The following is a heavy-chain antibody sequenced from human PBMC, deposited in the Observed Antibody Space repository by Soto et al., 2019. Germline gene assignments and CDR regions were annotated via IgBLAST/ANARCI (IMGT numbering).Heavy chain of an antibody. CDR3: AKDFSGGNDAFDI. CDR1: GFTFSSYA. D-gene: IGHD2-15*01. Sequence: GGSLRLSCAASGFTFSSYAMSWVRQAPGKGLEWVSAISGSGGSTYYADSGKGRFIITRDNSKNTLYLQMNSLRAEDTAVYYCAKDFSGGNDAFDIWGQGTMVTVSS. V-gene: IGHV3-23*01. J-gene: IGHJ3*02. CDR2: ISGSGGST.